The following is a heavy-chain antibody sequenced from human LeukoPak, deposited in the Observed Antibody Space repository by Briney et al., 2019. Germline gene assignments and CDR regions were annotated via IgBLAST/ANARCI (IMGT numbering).Heavy chain of an antibody. J-gene: IGHJ5*02. D-gene: IGHD5/OR15-5a*01. Sequence: ASVKVSCKASGYTFTGYYMHWVRQAPGQGLEWMRWINPNSGGTNYAQKFQGRVTMTRDTSISTAYMELSRLRSDDTAVYYCARDRKGVYTEFDPWGQGTLVTVSS. CDR2: INPNSGGT. V-gene: IGHV1-2*02. CDR1: GYTFTGYY. CDR3: ARDRKGVYTEFDP.